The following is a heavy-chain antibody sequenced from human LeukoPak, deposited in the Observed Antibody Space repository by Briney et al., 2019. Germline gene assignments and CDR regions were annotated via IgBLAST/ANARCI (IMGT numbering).Heavy chain of an antibody. Sequence: GSLRLSCAASGFTASSNYMSWVRQAPGKGPEWIGEINHSGSTNYNPSLKSRVTISVDTSKNQFSLKLSSVTAADTAVYYCARAAYSYVDYWGQGTLVTVSS. D-gene: IGHD5-18*01. J-gene: IGHJ4*02. CDR3: ARAAYSYVDY. V-gene: IGHV4-34*01. CDR2: INHSGST. CDR1: GFTASSNY.